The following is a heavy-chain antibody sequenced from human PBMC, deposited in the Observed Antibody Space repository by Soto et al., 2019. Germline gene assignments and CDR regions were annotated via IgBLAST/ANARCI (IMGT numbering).Heavy chain of an antibody. J-gene: IGHJ5*02. CDR2: IHSSGSA. CDR1: GGSISSSSITYY. Sequence: QLQLQESCPGLVKPSETLSLTCTVSGGSISSSSITYYWSWIRQPPGKGPEWIGGIHSSGSAYYNPSLKSRVTVSIDVSKNEFSLKLSSVTAADTAVYYCARRPRAVAGMDNWFDPWCQGILVTVSS. CDR3: ARRPRAVAGMDNWFDP. D-gene: IGHD6-19*01. V-gene: IGHV4-39*01.